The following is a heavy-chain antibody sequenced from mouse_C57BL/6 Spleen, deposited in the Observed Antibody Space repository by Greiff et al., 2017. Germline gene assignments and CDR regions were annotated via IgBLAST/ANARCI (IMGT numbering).Heavy chain of an antibody. D-gene: IGHD2-5*01. Sequence: QVQLQQPGAELVKPGASVKMSCKASGYTFTSYWITWVKQRPGQGLEWIGDIYPGSGSTNYNEKFKSKATLTVDTSSSTAYMQLSSLTSEDSAVYYCARASYSNYGGGAMDYWGQGTSVTVSS. CDR3: ARASYSNYGGGAMDY. CDR2: IYPGSGST. J-gene: IGHJ4*01. V-gene: IGHV1-55*01. CDR1: GYTFTSYW.